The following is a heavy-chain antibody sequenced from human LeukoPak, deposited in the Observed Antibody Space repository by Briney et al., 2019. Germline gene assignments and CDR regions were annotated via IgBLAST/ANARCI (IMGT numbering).Heavy chain of an antibody. V-gene: IGHV3-11*01. CDR2: ISSSGSTI. CDR1: GFTFSDYY. CDR3: ARKYVVATIFADY. D-gene: IGHD5-12*01. J-gene: IGHJ4*02. Sequence: GGSLRLSCAASGFTFSDYYMSWIRQAPGKGLEWVSYISSSGSTIYYADSVKGRFTISRDNAKNSLYLQMNSLRAEDTAVYYCARKYVVATIFADYWGQGTLVTVSS.